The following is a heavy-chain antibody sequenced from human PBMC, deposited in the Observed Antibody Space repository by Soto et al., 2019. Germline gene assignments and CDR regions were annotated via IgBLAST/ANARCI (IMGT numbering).Heavy chain of an antibody. J-gene: IGHJ6*03. CDR2: ISSSGSTI. CDR3: ARDGVGYCSGGSCYLNYYYYMDV. D-gene: IGHD2-15*01. Sequence: GGSLRLSCAASGFTFSDYYMSWIRQAPGKGLEWVSYISSSGSTIYYADSVKGRFTISRDNAKNSLYLQMNSLRAEDTAVYYCARDGVGYCSGGSCYLNYYYYMDVWGKGTTVTVSS. V-gene: IGHV3-11*01. CDR1: GFTFSDYY.